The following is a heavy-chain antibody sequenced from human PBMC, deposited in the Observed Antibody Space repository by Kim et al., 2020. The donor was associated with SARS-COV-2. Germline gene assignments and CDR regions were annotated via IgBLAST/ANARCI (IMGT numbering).Heavy chain of an antibody. Sequence: SETLSLTCAVYGGSFSGYYWSWIRQPPGKGLEWIGEINHSGSTNYNPSLKSRVTISVDTSKNQFSLKLSSVTAADTAVYYCAIGIAVAARAAFYYYGMDVWGQGTTVTVSS. CDR1: GGSFSGYY. J-gene: IGHJ6*02. V-gene: IGHV4-34*01. D-gene: IGHD6-19*01. CDR3: AIGIAVAARAAFYYYGMDV. CDR2: INHSGST.